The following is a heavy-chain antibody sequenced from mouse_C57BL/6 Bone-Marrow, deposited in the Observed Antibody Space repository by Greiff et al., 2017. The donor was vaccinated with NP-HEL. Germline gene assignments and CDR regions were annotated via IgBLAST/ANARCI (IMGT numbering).Heavy chain of an antibody. CDR1: GYAFSSSW. Sequence: QVQLQQSGPELVKPGASVKISCKASGYAFSSSWMNWVKQRPGKGLEWIGRIYPGDGDTNYNGKFKGKATLTADKSSSTAYMQLSSLTSEDSAVYFCARVDSSGPNYYAMDYWGQGTSVTVSS. J-gene: IGHJ4*01. V-gene: IGHV1-82*01. D-gene: IGHD3-2*02. CDR3: ARVDSSGPNYYAMDY. CDR2: IYPGDGDT.